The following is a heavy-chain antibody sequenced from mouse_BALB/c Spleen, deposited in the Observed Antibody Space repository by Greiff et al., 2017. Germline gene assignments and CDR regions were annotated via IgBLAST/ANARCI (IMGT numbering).Heavy chain of an antibody. CDR2: IYPGSGST. V-gene: IGHV1S22*01. J-gene: IGHJ4*01. D-gene: IGHD3-1*01. CDR1: GYTFTSYW. Sequence: LQQPGSELVRPGASVKLSCKASGYTFTSYWMHWVKQRPGQGLEWIGNIYPGSGSTNYDEKFKSKATLTVDKSSSTAYMQLSSLTSEDSAVYYCERSGARAFYYAMDYWGQGTSVTVSS. CDR3: ERSGARAFYYAMDY.